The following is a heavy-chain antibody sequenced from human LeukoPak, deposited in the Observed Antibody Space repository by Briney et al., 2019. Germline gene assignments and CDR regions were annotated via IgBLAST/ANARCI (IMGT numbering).Heavy chain of an antibody. V-gene: IGHV3-73*01. CDR1: GFTFSGSA. Sequence: PGGSLRLSCAASGFTFSGSAMHWVRQASGKGLEGVGRIRSKANSYATAYAASVKGRFTISRDDSKNTAYLQMNSLKTEDTAVYYCTRQIPGVGAIEYWGQGTLVTVSS. CDR3: TRQIPGVGAIEY. D-gene: IGHD1-26*01. CDR2: IRSKANSYAT. J-gene: IGHJ4*02.